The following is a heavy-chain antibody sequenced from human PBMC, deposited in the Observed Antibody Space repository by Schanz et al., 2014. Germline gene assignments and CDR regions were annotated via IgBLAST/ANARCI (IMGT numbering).Heavy chain of an antibody. V-gene: IGHV3-21*01. CDR2: ISTSGTYM. D-gene: IGHD5-18*01. J-gene: IGHJ4*02. CDR1: GFPFSDYF. CDR3: VRVSFADPRLYRGMDRDIDY. Sequence: VQLVESGGGVVQPGRSLRLSCTASGFPFSDYFMAWIRQPPGRGLEWVSSISTSGTYMYIADSLKGRLTISRDDAKNAMYLQMNNLRAEDTAVYYCVRVSFADPRLYRGMDRDIDYWGQGTLVTVSS.